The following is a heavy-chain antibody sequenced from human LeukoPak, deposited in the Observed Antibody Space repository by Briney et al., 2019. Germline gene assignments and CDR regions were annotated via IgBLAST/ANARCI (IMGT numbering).Heavy chain of an antibody. CDR3: AREVDSSYSGDWFDP. D-gene: IGHD6-6*01. V-gene: IGHV4-59*01. Sequence: SETLSLTCTVSGGSISSYYWSWIRQPPGKGLEWIGYIYYSGSTNYNPSLKSRVTISVDTSKNQFSLKLSSVTAADTAVYYCAREVDSSYSGDWFDPWGQGTLGTVSS. CDR2: IYYSGST. CDR1: GGSISSYY. J-gene: IGHJ5*02.